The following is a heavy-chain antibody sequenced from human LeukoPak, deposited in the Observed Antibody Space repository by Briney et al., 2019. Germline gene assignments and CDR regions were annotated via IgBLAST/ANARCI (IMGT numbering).Heavy chain of an antibody. CDR3: ARDGLPGDYFDY. D-gene: IGHD2-8*02. CDR2: IYTSGST. V-gene: IGHV4-4*07. J-gene: IGHJ4*02. Sequence: SETLSLTCTVSGGSIGSYYWSWIRQPAGKGLEWIGRIYTSGSTNYNPTLKSRVTMSVDTSKNQFSLKLSSVTAADTAVYYCARDGLPGDYFDYWGQGTLVTVSS. CDR1: GGSIGSYY.